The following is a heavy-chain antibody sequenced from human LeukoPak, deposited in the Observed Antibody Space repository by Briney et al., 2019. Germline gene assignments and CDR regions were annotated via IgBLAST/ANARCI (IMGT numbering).Heavy chain of an antibody. CDR1: GYTFTSYW. CDR2: IYPGDSDT. D-gene: IGHD3-22*01. V-gene: IGHV5-51*01. Sequence: PGGSLQISCQGSGYTFTSYWIGWVRQVPGKGLEWMGIIYPGDSDTRYSPSFQGQVTLSADKSISTAYLQWSSLKASDTAMYYCARRDYYDSSLVAFDIWGQGTMVTVSS. CDR3: ARRDYYDSSLVAFDI. J-gene: IGHJ3*02.